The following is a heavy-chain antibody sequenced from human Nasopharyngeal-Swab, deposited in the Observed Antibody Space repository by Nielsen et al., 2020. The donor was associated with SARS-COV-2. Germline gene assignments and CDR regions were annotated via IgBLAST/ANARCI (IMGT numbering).Heavy chain of an antibody. CDR3: ARESSGNSFNWFDP. CDR2: ISSNGDST. V-gene: IGHV3-64*01. J-gene: IGHJ5*02. Sequence: GGSLSLSCAGSGFTFSNYAMHWVRQAPGKGLEYVSAISSNGDSTYYANSVKGRFTISRDNSKNTLYLQMGSLRPEDMAVYYCARESSGNSFNWFDPWGQGTLVTVSP. D-gene: IGHD1-26*01. CDR1: GFTFSNYA.